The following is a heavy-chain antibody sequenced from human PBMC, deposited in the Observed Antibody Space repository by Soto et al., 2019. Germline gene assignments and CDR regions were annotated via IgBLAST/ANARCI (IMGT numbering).Heavy chain of an antibody. Sequence: GGSLRLSCAASGFTFSSYAMHWVRQAPGKGLEWVAVISYDGSNKYYADSVKGRFTISRDNSKNTLYLQMNSLRAEDTAVYYCARVVAQYYDFWSGWFDPWGQGTLVTVSS. CDR2: ISYDGSNK. CDR3: ARVVAQYYDFWSGWFDP. V-gene: IGHV3-30-3*01. CDR1: GFTFSSYA. D-gene: IGHD3-3*01. J-gene: IGHJ5*02.